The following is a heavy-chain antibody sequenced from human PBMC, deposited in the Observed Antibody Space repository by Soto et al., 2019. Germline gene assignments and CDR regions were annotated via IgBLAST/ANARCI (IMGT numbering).Heavy chain of an antibody. V-gene: IGHV3-21*01. CDR2: ISSSSSYI. CDR1: GFTFSSYS. Sequence: TGGSLRLSCAASGFTFSSYSMNWVRQAPGKGLEWVSSISSSSSYIYYADSVKGRFTISRDNAKNSLYLQMNSLRAEDTAVYYCATESRGSHFDYWGQGTLVTVSS. J-gene: IGHJ4*02. D-gene: IGHD3-10*01. CDR3: ATESRGSHFDY.